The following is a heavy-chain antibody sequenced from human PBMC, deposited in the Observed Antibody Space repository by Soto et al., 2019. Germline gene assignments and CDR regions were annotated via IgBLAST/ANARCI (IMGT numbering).Heavy chain of an antibody. Sequence: QVKLQESGPGLVQPAQTLSLSCTVSGGSITSGGIYWSWLRQHPRQGLEWIGYLYHSGSTTYNPSLTSRVTISVDTYKNQFSLTVTSLTVADTAVYYCARFNSRSGTEYFDYWGQGTLVPVSS. J-gene: IGHJ4*02. CDR3: ARFNSRSGTEYFDY. V-gene: IGHV4-31*03. CDR1: GGSITSGGIY. CDR2: LYHSGST. D-gene: IGHD6-19*01.